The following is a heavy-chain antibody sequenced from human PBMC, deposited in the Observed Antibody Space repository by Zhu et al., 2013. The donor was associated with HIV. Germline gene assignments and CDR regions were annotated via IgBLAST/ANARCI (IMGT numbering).Heavy chain of an antibody. CDR1: GFIFSNYA. CDR3: AKQKSGASNQFDH. V-gene: IGHV3-23*01. D-gene: IGHD1-26*01. CDR2: ISSSGANK. Sequence: EVQLLESGGGLVQPGGSLRFSCAASGFIFSNYAITWVRQAPGKGLEWVASISSSGANKYYADFVKGRFTISRDNSKNTLSLQMNSLRAEDTAVYFCAKQKSGASNQFDHWGQGTLITVSS. J-gene: IGHJ4*02.